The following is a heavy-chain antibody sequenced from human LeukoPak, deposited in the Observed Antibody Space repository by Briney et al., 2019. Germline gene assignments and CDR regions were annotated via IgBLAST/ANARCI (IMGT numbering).Heavy chain of an antibody. J-gene: IGHJ4*02. Sequence: ASVKVSCKASGYTFTSYYMHWVRQAPGQGLEWMGIINPSGGSTSYAQKFQGRVTMTRDMSTSTVYTELSSLRSEDTAVYYCARTRGGTALYDYWGQGTLVTVSS. V-gene: IGHV1-46*01. D-gene: IGHD1-1*01. CDR3: ARTRGGTALYDY. CDR1: GYTFTSYY. CDR2: INPSGGST.